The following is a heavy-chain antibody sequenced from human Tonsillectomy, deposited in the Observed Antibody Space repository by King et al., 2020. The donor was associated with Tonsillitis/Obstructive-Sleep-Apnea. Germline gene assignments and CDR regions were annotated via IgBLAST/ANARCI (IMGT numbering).Heavy chain of an antibody. J-gene: IGHJ6*03. CDR2: ISGSGGST. V-gene: IGHV3-23*04. CDR3: AKDGGWEYDFWSGYYDYYYYDMDV. Sequence: VQLVESGGGLVQPGGSLRLSCAASGFTFSSYAMSWVRQAPGKGLEWVSAISGSGGSTYYADSVKGRCTISRDNSKNTLYLQMNSLRAEATAVCYCAKDGGWEYDFWSGYYDYYYYDMDVWGKGTTVTVSS. CDR1: GFTFSSYA. D-gene: IGHD3-3*01.